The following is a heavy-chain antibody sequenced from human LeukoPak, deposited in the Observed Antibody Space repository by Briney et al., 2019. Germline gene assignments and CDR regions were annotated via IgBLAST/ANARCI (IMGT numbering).Heavy chain of an antibody. V-gene: IGHV4-39*01. CDR3: ARQGQVGATPFRQ. Sequence: PSETLSLTCTVSGGSISSSSYYWGWIRQPPGKGLEWIGSIYYSGSTYYNPSLKSRVTISVDTSKNQFSLKLSSVTAADTAVYYCARQGQVGATPFRQWGQGTLVTVSS. D-gene: IGHD1-26*01. CDR2: IYYSGST. J-gene: IGHJ4*02. CDR1: GGSISSSSYY.